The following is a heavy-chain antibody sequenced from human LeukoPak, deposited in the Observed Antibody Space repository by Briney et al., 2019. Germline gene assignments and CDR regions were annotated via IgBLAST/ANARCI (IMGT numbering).Heavy chain of an antibody. CDR3: ARVLRRDLHAFDI. CDR1: GGTFSSYA. J-gene: IGHJ3*02. Sequence: GASVKVSCKASGGTFSSYAISWVRQAPGQGLEWMGGIIPIFGTANYAQKLQGRVTMTTDTSTSTAYMELRSLRSDDTAVYYCARVLRRDLHAFDIWGQGTMVTVSS. CDR2: IIPIFGTA. D-gene: IGHD3-16*01. V-gene: IGHV1-69*05.